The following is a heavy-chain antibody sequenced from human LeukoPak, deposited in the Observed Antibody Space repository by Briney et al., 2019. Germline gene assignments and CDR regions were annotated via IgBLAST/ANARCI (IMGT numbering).Heavy chain of an antibody. D-gene: IGHD1-26*01. J-gene: IGHJ4*02. Sequence: GGSLRLSCAASRFTFKDHKMNWVRQAPGRGLEWVASITSSSRSIVYGGSVRGRFIISRDNSKKSLYLQMTNLTVEDTGVYYCARDRDHSGNSFLDYWGQGTLVTVSS. CDR3: ARDRDHSGNSFLDY. CDR1: RFTFKDHK. V-gene: IGHV3-21*01. CDR2: ITSSSRSI.